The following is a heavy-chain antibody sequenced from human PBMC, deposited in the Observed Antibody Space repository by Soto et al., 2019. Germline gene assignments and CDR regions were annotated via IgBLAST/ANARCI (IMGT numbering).Heavy chain of an antibody. Sequence: EVQLLESGGGLVQPGGSLRLSCAASGFTFSSNAMSWVRQAPGKGLEWVSATSGSGDSTNYADSVKGRFTISRDNSKNTLYLQMSSLRAEDTAVYYCAKDRYGAGRECWGQGTRVTVSP. J-gene: IGHJ4*02. CDR2: TSGSGDST. V-gene: IGHV3-23*01. CDR3: AKDRYGAGREC. D-gene: IGHD3-10*01. CDR1: GFTFSSNA.